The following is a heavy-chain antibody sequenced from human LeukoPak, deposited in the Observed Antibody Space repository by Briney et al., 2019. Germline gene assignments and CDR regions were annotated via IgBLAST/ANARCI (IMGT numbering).Heavy chain of an antibody. CDR2: IRYDGSNK. Sequence: GGSLRLSCAASGFTFSSYGMHWVRQAPGKGLEWVAFIRYDGSNKYYADSVKGRFTISRDNSKNTLYLQMNSLRAEDTAVYYCARSSAYYYDSSGYYQDYWGQGTLVTVSS. CDR1: GFTFSSYG. V-gene: IGHV3-30*02. D-gene: IGHD3-22*01. J-gene: IGHJ4*02. CDR3: ARSSAYYYDSSGYYQDY.